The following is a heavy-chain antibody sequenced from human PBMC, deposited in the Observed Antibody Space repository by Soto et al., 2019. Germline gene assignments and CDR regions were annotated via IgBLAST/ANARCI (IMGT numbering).Heavy chain of an antibody. Sequence: ASVKVSCKASGYTFTSYGISWVRQAPGQGLEWMGWISAYNGNTNYAQKLQGRVTMTTDTSTSTAYMELRSLRSDDTAVYYCASDVLAAAGTGWLDPWGQGTMVTVSS. CDR2: ISAYNGNT. D-gene: IGHD6-13*01. J-gene: IGHJ5*02. CDR1: GYTFTSYG. V-gene: IGHV1-18*04. CDR3: ASDVLAAAGTGWLDP.